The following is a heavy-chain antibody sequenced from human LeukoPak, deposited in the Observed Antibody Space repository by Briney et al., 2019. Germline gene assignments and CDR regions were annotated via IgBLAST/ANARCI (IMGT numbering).Heavy chain of an antibody. Sequence: PGGSLRLSCAVSGFTFSSYGMHWVRQAPGKGLEWVAVISYDGSNKYYADSVKGRFTISRDNSKNTLYLQMNSLRAEDTAVYYCAKGYNYGSGSYSPFFFDYWGQGTLVTVSS. CDR3: AKGYNYGSGSYSPFFFDY. J-gene: IGHJ4*02. CDR1: GFTFSSYG. D-gene: IGHD3-10*01. CDR2: ISYDGSNK. V-gene: IGHV3-30*18.